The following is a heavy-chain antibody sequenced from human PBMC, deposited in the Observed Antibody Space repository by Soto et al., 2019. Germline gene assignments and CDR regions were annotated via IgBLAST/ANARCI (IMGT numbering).Heavy chain of an antibody. V-gene: IGHV3-23*01. CDR3: VKNSGWFNT. CDR1: GFTFGTTD. Sequence: QLLQSGGGLVQPGGSLTLSCAASGFTFGTTDMSWVRQAPGEGLEWVSTIDGSGGITYYADSVKGRFPISSDNSRNTVYLQMNSLRADDTALYYCVKNSGWFNTWGQGDLVTVSS. J-gene: IGHJ5*02. CDR2: IDGSGGIT. D-gene: IGHD3-10*01.